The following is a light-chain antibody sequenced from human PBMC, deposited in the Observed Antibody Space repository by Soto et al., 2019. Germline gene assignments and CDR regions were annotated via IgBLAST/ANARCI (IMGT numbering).Light chain of an antibody. J-gene: IGKJ1*01. CDR2: DAS. CDR1: QDISNY. Sequence: DIQMTQSPSSLSASVGDRVTIAGQASQDISNYLNWYQQKPGKAPKLLIYDASSLESGVPSRFSGSGSGTEFTLTISSLQPDDFATYYCQQYNSYSPTFGQGTKVDIK. V-gene: IGKV1-5*01. CDR3: QQYNSYSPT.